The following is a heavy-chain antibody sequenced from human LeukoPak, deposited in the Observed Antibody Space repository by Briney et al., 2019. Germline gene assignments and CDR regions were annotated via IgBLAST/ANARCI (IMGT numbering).Heavy chain of an antibody. J-gene: IGHJ4*02. CDR2: INHSGST. CDR3: ARKRRRGYFDY. D-gene: IGHD3-10*01. Sequence: SETLSLTCAVYGGSFSGYYWSWIRQPPGEGLEWIGEINHSGSTNYNPSLKSRVTISVDTSKNQFSLKLSSVTAADTAVYYCARKRRRGYFDYWGQGTLVTVSS. V-gene: IGHV4-34*01. CDR1: GGSFSGYY.